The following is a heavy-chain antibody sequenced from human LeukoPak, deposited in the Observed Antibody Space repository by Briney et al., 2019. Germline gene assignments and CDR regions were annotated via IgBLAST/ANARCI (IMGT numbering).Heavy chain of an antibody. J-gene: IGHJ4*02. CDR1: GFAFSRYA. CDR2: ISGSGGST. D-gene: IGHD6-13*01. Sequence: GGSMRLSCAASGFAFSRYAMSWVRQAPGKGLEWVSAISGSGGSTYYADSVKGRFTISRDSSKNTLYLQMNSLRAEDTAVYYCAKGGRGYSSSWYYFDYWGQGTLVTVSS. CDR3: AKGGRGYSSSWYYFDY. V-gene: IGHV3-23*01.